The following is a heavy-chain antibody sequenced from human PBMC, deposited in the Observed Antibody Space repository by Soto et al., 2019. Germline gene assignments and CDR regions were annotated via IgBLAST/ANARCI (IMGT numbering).Heavy chain of an antibody. J-gene: IGHJ4*02. V-gene: IGHV1-46*01. CDR3: ERDSQGVVLLDS. CDR1: RITFISYY. D-gene: IGHD2-15*01. CDR2: INPSVDTT. Sequence: QVQLEQSGAEVRKPGASVKISCKASRITFISYYIHWVRQAPGQGLEWMGIINPSVDTTSYSQKVQGRVTMTRDTSTDTVYMELSSLTSDDTAVYYCERDSQGVVLLDSWGQGTLVTVSS.